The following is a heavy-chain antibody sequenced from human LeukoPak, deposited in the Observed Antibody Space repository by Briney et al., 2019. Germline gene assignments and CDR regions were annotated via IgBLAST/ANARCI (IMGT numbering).Heavy chain of an antibody. Sequence: SETLSLTCAVSGGSISSSNWWGWVRQPPGKGLEWIGEIYHSGSTNYNPSLKSRVTISVDKSKNQFSLKLSSVTAADTAVYYCAGIAAAGTHYYGMDVWGQGTTVTVSS. D-gene: IGHD6-13*01. CDR1: GGSISSSNW. CDR2: IYHSGST. V-gene: IGHV4-4*02. CDR3: AGIAAAGTHYYGMDV. J-gene: IGHJ6*02.